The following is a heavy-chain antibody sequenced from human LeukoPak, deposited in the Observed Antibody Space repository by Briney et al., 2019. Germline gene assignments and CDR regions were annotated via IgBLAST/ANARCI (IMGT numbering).Heavy chain of an antibody. CDR2: IRYDESQK. V-gene: IGHV3-30*02. D-gene: IGHD1-26*01. CDR3: AKCYYDGRDSAFAD. CDR1: GFTLEGFG. Sequence: PGGSLRLSCAASGFTLEGFGMHWVRQAPGKGLEWVAFIRYDESQKLYIDSVKGRFSISRDTSKNVLYLQMNSLRAGDTAVYYCAKCYYDGRDSAFADWGQGTPVTVSS. J-gene: IGHJ4*02.